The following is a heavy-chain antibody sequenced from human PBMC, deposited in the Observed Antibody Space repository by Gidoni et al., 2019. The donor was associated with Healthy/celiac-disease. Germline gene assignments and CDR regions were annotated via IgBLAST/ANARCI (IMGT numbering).Heavy chain of an antibody. CDR1: GFTFSSYE. J-gene: IGHJ4*02. V-gene: IGHV3-48*03. CDR3: ARDAYYYDSSGYYAQYYFDY. Sequence: EVQLVESGGGLVQPGGSLRLSCAAAGFTFSSYEMNWVRQAPGKGLEWVSYISSSGSTIYYADSVKGRFTISRDNAKNSLYLQMNSLRAEDTAVYYCARDAYYYDSSGYYAQYYFDYWGQGTLVTVSS. CDR2: ISSSGSTI. D-gene: IGHD3-22*01.